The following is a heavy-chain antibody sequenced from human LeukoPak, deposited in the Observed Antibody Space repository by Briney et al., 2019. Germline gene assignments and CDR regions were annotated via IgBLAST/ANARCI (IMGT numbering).Heavy chain of an antibody. V-gene: IGHV3-23*01. CDR1: GFTFSSYA. CDR2: ISGSGGST. Sequence: GGSLRLSCAASGFTFSSYAMSWVRQAPGKGLEWVSAISGSGGSTYYADSVKGRFTISRDNSKNTLYLQMNSLRAEDTAVYYCAKDRSDYDFWSGYYTPIRGAFDIWGQGTMVTVSP. CDR3: AKDRSDYDFWSGYYTPIRGAFDI. D-gene: IGHD3-3*01. J-gene: IGHJ3*02.